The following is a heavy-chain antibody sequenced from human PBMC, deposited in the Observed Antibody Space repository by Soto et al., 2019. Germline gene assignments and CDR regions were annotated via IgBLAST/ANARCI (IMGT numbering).Heavy chain of an antibody. CDR1: GFTFSSYV. CDR2: ISGSGGST. V-gene: IGHV3-23*01. Sequence: EVQLLESGGGLVQPGGSLRLSCAASGFTFSSYVMSWVRQAPGKGLEWVSAISGSGGSTYYADSVKGRFTISRDNSKNTLYLQMNSLGADDTAVYYCAKPPRSYCSGGSCAYWGQGTLVTVSS. D-gene: IGHD2-15*01. J-gene: IGHJ4*02. CDR3: AKPPRSYCSGGSCAY.